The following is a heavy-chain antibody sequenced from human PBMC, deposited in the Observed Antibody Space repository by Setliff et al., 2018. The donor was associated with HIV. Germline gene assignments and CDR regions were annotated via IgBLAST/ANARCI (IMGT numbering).Heavy chain of an antibody. CDR1: GFTVSRYY. V-gene: IGHV3-53*04. D-gene: IGHD6-13*01. CDR2: IYSGGTT. CDR3: ARDRGRGMAPSGILDYYYMDV. Sequence: PSETLRLSCAASGFTVSRYYMSWVRQAPGKGLEWVSIIYSGGTTYYADSVKGRFIISRHNSNNTLYLQMNSLRAEDSAMYYCARDRGRGMAPSGILDYYYMDVWGKGTTVTVSS. J-gene: IGHJ6*03.